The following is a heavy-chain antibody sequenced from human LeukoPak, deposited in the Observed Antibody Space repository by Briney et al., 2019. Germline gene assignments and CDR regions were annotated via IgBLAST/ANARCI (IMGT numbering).Heavy chain of an antibody. J-gene: IGHJ6*02. CDR2: ISTRGTT. D-gene: IGHD1-26*01. CDR1: GFIVSNNY. Sequence: GGSLRLSCAASGFIVSNNYMSRARQAPGKGLEWVSIISTRGTTYYADSVKGRFTISRDNSQNTLYLQMNSLRAEDTAVYYCATRGRSGYYYGMDVWGQGTTVTASS. V-gene: IGHV3-66*01. CDR3: ATRGRSGYYYGMDV.